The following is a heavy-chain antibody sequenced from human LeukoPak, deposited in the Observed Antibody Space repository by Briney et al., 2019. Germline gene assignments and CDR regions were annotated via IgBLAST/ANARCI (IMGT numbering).Heavy chain of an antibody. CDR2: ISYDGSNK. CDR3: AKDSYYYGMDV. V-gene: IGHV3-30-3*01. CDR1: GLTFSSYA. Sequence: GGSLRLSCAAFGLTFSSYAMHWVRQAPGKGLEWVAVISYDGSNKYYADSVKGRFTISRDNSKNTMYLQMNSLKAEDTAGYYCAKDSYYYGMDVWGQGTTVTVSS. J-gene: IGHJ6*02.